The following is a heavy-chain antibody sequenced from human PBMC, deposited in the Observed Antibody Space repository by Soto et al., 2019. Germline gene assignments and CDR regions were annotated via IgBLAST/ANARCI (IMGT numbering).Heavy chain of an antibody. V-gene: IGHV3-66*01. CDR1: GFTVNSNY. CDR2: IYSDGST. Sequence: EVQLVESGGGLVQPGGSLRLSCAASGFTVNSNYMSWVRQAPGEGLEWVSVIYSDGSTYYADSVTGRFIISRDNSNNTLYFQMNSLRAEDTAVYYCATLTKYDILTGFYPCWGQGTLVTVSS. D-gene: IGHD3-9*01. CDR3: ATLTKYDILTGFYPC. J-gene: IGHJ4*02.